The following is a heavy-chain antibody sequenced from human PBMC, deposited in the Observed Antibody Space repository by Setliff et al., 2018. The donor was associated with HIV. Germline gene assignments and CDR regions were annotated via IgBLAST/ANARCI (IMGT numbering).Heavy chain of an antibody. D-gene: IGHD5-18*01. CDR2: ISSSSSTI. CDR3: ATLGYGYSYVDY. V-gene: IGHV3-48*04. Sequence: GGSMRLSCAASGFTLSIYSMNWVRQAQGKGLEWVSYISSSSSTIYYADSVKGRFTISRDNAKNSLYLQMNSLRAEDTAVYYCATLGYGYSYVDYWGQGTLVTVSS. J-gene: IGHJ4*02. CDR1: GFTLSIYS.